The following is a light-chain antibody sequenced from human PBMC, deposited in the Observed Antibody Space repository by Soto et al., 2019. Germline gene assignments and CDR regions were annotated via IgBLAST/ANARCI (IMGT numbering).Light chain of an antibody. Sequence: EIVLTQSPATLSLSPGERATLSCRASQSVSSYLAWYQQKPGQAPRLLIYDASNRATGIPARFSGSGSGTDFTHTISSLEPEDFAVYYCQQRSNWPTFGQGTKVGIK. V-gene: IGKV3-11*01. CDR3: QQRSNWPT. CDR1: QSVSSY. CDR2: DAS. J-gene: IGKJ1*01.